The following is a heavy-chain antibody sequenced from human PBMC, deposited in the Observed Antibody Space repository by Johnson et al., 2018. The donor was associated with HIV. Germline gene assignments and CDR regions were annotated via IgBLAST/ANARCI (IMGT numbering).Heavy chain of an antibody. V-gene: IGHV3-30*03. J-gene: IGHJ3*02. CDR2: ISYDGSNK. CDR3: ARARGAPWDAFDI. D-gene: IGHD3-10*01. CDR1: GFTFDDYG. Sequence: QEQLVESGGGVVRPGGSLRLSCAASGFTFDDYGMHWVRQAPGKGLEWVAVISYDGSNKYSADSVKGRFTISRDSSKNTLYLQMNSLRAGDTAVYYCARARGAPWDAFDIWGQGTMVTVSS.